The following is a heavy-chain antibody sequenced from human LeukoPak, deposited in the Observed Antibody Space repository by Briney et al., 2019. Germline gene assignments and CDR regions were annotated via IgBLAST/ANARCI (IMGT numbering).Heavy chain of an antibody. CDR2: INHSGST. D-gene: IGHD2-15*01. CDR1: GRSLSGYY. CDR3: ARGSGCSGGSCYYLDY. J-gene: IGHJ4*02. V-gene: IGHV4-34*01. Sequence: SETLSLTCAVYGRSLSGYYWSWIRQPPGKGLEWIGEINHSGSTNYNPSLKSRVTISVDTSKNQFSLKLSSVTAADTAVYYCARGSGCSGGSCYYLDYWGQGTLVTVSS.